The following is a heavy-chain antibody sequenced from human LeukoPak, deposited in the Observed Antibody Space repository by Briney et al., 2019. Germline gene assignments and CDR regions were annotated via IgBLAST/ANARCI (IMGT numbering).Heavy chain of an antibody. CDR2: INPNSGGT. V-gene: IGHV1-2*02. CDR3: AREGNWNYYYYMDV. J-gene: IGHJ6*03. CDR1: GYTFTGYY. D-gene: IGHD1-1*01. Sequence: GASVKVSCKASGYTFTGYYTHWVRQAPGQGLEWMGWINPNSGGTNYAQKFQGRVTMTRDTSISTAYMELSRLRSDDTAVYYCAREGNWNYYYYMDVWGKGTTVTVSS.